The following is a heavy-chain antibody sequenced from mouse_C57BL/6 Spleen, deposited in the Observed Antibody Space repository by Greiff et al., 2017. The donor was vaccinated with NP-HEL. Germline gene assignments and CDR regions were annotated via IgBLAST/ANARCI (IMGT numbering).Heavy chain of an antibody. J-gene: IGHJ1*03. V-gene: IGHV1-64*01. CDR2: IHPNSGST. CDR1: GYTFTSYW. Sequence: VKLQQPGAELVKPGASVKLSCKASGYTFTSYWLHWVKQRPGQGLEWIGMIHPNSGSTNYNEKFKSKATLTVDKSSSTAYMQLSSLTSEDSAVYYCARLYDYDEDFDVWGTGTTVTVSS. D-gene: IGHD2-4*01. CDR3: ARLYDYDEDFDV.